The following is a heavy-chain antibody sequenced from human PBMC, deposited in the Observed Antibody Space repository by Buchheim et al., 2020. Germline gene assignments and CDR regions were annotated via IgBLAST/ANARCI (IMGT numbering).Heavy chain of an antibody. D-gene: IGHD4-17*01. CDR1: GFTFSDYY. J-gene: IGHJ3*02. CDR2: ISSSSTFT. CDR3: ARDSLQDSGDLEGFDI. V-gene: IGHV3-11*05. Sequence: QVQLVESGGALVKPGGSLRLSCSASGFTFSDYYMSWIRQAPGKGLEWVSYISSSSTFTNYVDSVKGRFTISRDNAKSSLYLPMNSLRAEDTAVYFCARDSLQDSGDLEGFDIWGQGT.